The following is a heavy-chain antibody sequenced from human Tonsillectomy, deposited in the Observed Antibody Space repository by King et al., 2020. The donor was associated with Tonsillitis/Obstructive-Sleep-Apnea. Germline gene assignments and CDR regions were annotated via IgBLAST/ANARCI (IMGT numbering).Heavy chain of an antibody. Sequence: VQLQQWGAGLLKPSETLSLTCAVYGGSFSGYYWSWIRQPPGKGLEGIGEINHSGSTNYNPPLKSRGTISVDTTKNQFSLNLSSVTAADTAVYYCASGGGSWFDSWGQGTLVTVSS. V-gene: IGHV4-34*01. J-gene: IGHJ5*01. CDR1: GGSFSGYY. CDR2: INHSGST. CDR3: ASGGGSWFDS. D-gene: IGHD1-26*01.